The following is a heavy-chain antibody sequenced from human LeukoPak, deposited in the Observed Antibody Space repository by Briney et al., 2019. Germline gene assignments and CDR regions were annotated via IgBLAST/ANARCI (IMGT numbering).Heavy chain of an antibody. D-gene: IGHD4-17*01. CDR2: IYYSGST. CDR3: ARSSEYGDPFNY. CDR1: GASISRSDYF. Sequence: SETLSLTCTVSGASISRSDYFWGWIRQPPGKGLEWIGSIYYSGSTYYSPSLKGRVTISVDTSKNQFSLKLNSVTAADTAVYYCARSSEYGDPFNYWGQGTLVTVSS. J-gene: IGHJ4*02. V-gene: IGHV4-39*01.